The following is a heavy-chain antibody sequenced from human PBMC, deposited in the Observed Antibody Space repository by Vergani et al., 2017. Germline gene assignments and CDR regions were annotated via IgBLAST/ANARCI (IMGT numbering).Heavy chain of an antibody. CDR2: IIPIFGTA. CDR1: GGTFKSNT. J-gene: IGHJ3*01. V-gene: IGHV1-69*01. CDR3: VRDVRVSRT. Sequence: QVQLVQSGAEVKKPGSSVKVSCKTSGGTFKSNTFSWVRQAPGQGLEWMGGIIPIFGTADYAQDFQGRLSITADESTSTVYMELSSLRSDDTAIYYCVRDVRVSRTWGQGTLVAVSS.